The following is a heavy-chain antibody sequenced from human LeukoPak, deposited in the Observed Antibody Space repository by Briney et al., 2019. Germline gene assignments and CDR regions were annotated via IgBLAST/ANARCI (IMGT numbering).Heavy chain of an antibody. J-gene: IGHJ6*03. Sequence: GGSLRLSCAASGFTFSSYAMSWVRQAPGKGLEWVSAISGSGGSTYYADSVKGRFTISSDNSKNTLYLQMNSLRAEDTAVYYCAIDIVVVPAAQQKHYYYYMDVWGKGTTVTVSS. V-gene: IGHV3-23*01. D-gene: IGHD2-2*01. CDR3: AIDIVVVPAAQQKHYYYYMDV. CDR1: GFTFSSYA. CDR2: ISGSGGST.